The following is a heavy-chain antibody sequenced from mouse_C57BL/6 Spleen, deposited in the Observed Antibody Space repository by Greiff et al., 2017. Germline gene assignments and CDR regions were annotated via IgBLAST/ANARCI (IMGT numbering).Heavy chain of an antibody. CDR3: AREEDYDPFAY. V-gene: IGHV3-6*01. CDR1: GYSITSGYY. Sequence: ESGPGLVKPSQSLSLTCSVTGYSITSGYYWNWIRQFPGNKLEWMGYISYDGSNNYNPSLKNRISITRDTSKNQFFLKLNSVTTEDTATYYCAREEDYDPFAYWGQGTLVTVSA. D-gene: IGHD2-4*01. CDR2: ISYDGSN. J-gene: IGHJ3*01.